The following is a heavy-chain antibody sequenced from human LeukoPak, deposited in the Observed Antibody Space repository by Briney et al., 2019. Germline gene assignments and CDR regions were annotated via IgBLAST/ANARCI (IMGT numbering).Heavy chain of an antibody. CDR1: GGTFSSYA. V-gene: IGHV1-69*05. J-gene: IGHJ4*02. CDR2: IIPIFGTA. D-gene: IGHD6-6*01. CDR3: ARDRGIAARPIDY. Sequence: SVKVSCKASGGTFSSYAISWVRQAPGQGLEWMGGIIPIFGTANYAQKFQGRVTITTDESTSTAYMELSSLRSEDTAVYYCARDRGIAARPIDYWGQGTLVTVSS.